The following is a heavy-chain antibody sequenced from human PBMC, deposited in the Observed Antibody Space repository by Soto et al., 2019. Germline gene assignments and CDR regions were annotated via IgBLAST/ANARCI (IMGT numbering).Heavy chain of an antibody. Sequence: LRLSCAASGFTFSSYAMSWVRQAPGKGLEWVSAISGSGGSTYYADSVKGRFTISRDNSKNTLYLQMNSLRAEDTAVYYCAKDTPYQFGPGGYYYYGMDVWGQGTTVTV. CDR3: AKDTPYQFGPGGYYYYGMDV. D-gene: IGHD2-2*01. CDR2: ISGSGGST. CDR1: GFTFSSYA. J-gene: IGHJ6*02. V-gene: IGHV3-23*01.